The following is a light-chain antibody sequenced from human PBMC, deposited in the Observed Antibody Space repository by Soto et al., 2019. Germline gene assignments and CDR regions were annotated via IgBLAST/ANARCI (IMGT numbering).Light chain of an antibody. CDR3: QQYNYQGT. CDR1: QSISSN. CDR2: DAS. Sequence: EMVMTQSPGTLSVSPGERATLSCRASQSISSNLAWYQQKSGQAPRLLIYDASTRATGIPARFSGSGSGTEFTLAISSLQSEDSAVYYCQQYNYQGTFGQGTKVEIK. V-gene: IGKV3-15*01. J-gene: IGKJ1*01.